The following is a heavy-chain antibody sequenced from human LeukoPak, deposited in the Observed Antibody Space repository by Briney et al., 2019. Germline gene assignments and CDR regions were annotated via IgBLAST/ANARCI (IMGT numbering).Heavy chain of an antibody. CDR1: GGSFSSYY. Sequence: SETLSLTCAVYGGSFSSYYWSWIRQPPGKGLEWIGEINHSGSSNFNPSLKSRVTISVDTSKSQFSLQLSSVTAADTAVYYCARDGDYLRGQYYTDVWGKGTTVTISS. V-gene: IGHV4-34*01. CDR2: INHSGSS. CDR3: ARDGDYLRGQYYTDV. J-gene: IGHJ6*03. D-gene: IGHD4-17*01.